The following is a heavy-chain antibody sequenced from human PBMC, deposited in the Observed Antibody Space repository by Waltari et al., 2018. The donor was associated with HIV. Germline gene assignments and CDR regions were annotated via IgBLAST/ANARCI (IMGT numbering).Heavy chain of an antibody. CDR1: GFTFSSSW. D-gene: IGHD3-10*01. Sequence: EVQLVESGGGLVQPGGSLRLSCAASGFTFSSSWMSWVPQAPGKGLEWVANIKQDGSEKYYVDSVNGRFTISRDNAENSLYLQMNSLRAEDTAVYYCARGGFYGSGSKVNWGQGTLVTVSS. J-gene: IGHJ4*02. CDR2: IKQDGSEK. V-gene: IGHV3-7*04. CDR3: ARGGFYGSGSKVN.